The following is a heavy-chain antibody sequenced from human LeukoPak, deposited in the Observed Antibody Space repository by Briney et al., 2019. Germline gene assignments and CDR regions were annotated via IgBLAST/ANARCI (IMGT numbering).Heavy chain of an antibody. D-gene: IGHD6-19*01. Sequence: GGSLRLSCAASGLSFSGQWMNWVRQAPGQGLEWVANIKYDGSEEYYADSVKGRFTISRDNAKNSLYLQMNSLRDEDTAVYYCARARSGWSDDYWGQGTLVTVSS. J-gene: IGHJ4*02. CDR1: GLSFSGQW. CDR3: ARARSGWSDDY. V-gene: IGHV3-7*01. CDR2: IKYDGSEE.